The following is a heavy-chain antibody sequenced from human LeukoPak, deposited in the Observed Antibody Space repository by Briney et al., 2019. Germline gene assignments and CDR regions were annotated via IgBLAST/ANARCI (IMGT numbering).Heavy chain of an antibody. J-gene: IGHJ4*02. Sequence: GGSLRLSCTASGFTFSDYGMHWVRQPPGKGLEWVAIIWYDGSNKKYEDSVKGRFTISRDNSKNTLYLQMNSLRAEDTAVYYCARGVDYYENSGSIDYWGQGTLVTVSS. CDR1: GFTFSDYG. CDR3: ARGVDYYENSGSIDY. CDR2: IWYDGSNK. V-gene: IGHV3-33*01. D-gene: IGHD3-22*01.